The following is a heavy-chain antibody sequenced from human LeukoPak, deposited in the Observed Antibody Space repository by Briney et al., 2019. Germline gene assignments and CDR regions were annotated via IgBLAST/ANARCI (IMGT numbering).Heavy chain of an antibody. CDR1: GFSFSRSS. Sequence: GGSRRLSCAASGFSFSRSSIIWFRQAPGKGLEWVSSISVGDRPYTYYADSLKGRFTISRDNARNLVNLQMNSLRADDTAVYYLSDKALRDGEKWGQGTLVTVSS. CDR3: SDKALRDGEK. J-gene: IGHJ4*02. V-gene: IGHV3-21*06. CDR2: ISVGDRPYT.